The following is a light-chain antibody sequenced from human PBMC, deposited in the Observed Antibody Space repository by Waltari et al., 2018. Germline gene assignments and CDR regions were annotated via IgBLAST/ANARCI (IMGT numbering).Light chain of an antibody. CDR3: QQYGGLPWT. J-gene: IGKJ1*01. V-gene: IGKV3-20*01. CDR2: DAC. Sequence: ENVLTQSPGTLSLSPGGRATLSCRASESVSVDYLAWYQQKAGQAPRLLIYDACTRATGVPDRFSGSGSGTDFTLTISRLEPEDFAVYYCQQYGGLPWTFGQGTKVDIK. CDR1: ESVSVDY.